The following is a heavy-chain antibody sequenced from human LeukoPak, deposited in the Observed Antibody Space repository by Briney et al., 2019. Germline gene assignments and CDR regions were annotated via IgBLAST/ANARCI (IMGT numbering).Heavy chain of an antibody. CDR1: GYSVSSGYY. CDR2: IYSSGTT. D-gene: IGHD1-1*01. V-gene: IGHV4-4*07. J-gene: IGHJ3*02. Sequence: SETLSLTCTVSGYSVSSGYYWSWIRQPAGKGLEWIGRIYSSGTTNYNPSLKSRVTVSVDTSKNQFSLKLSSVTAADSAVYYCARDGMNDAFDMWGQGTMVTVSS. CDR3: ARDGMNDAFDM.